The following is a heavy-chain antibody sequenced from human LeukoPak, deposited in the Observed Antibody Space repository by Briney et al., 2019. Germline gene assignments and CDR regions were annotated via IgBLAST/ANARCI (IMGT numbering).Heavy chain of an antibody. CDR3: ARDSGYYYDSSGYSGVVDY. CDR1: GGTFSSYA. J-gene: IGHJ4*02. Sequence: GASVKVSCKASGGTFSSYAISWVRQAPGQGLERMGRIIPILGIANYAQKFQGRVTITADKSTSTAYMELSSLRSEDTAVYYCARDSGYYYDSSGYSGVVDYWGQGTLVTVSS. V-gene: IGHV1-69*04. D-gene: IGHD3-22*01. CDR2: IIPILGIA.